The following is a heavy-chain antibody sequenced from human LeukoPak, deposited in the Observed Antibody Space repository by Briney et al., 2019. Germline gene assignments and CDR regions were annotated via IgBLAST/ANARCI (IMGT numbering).Heavy chain of an antibody. CDR1: GFTFSSYG. CDR3: ARSEGYYDILTGYYYYYGMDV. D-gene: IGHD3-9*01. V-gene: IGHV3-33*01. CDR2: IWYDGSNK. J-gene: IGHJ6*04. Sequence: GGSLRLSCAASGFTFSSYGMHWVRQAPGKGLEWVAVIWYDGSNKYYADSVKGRFTISRDNSKNTLYLQMNSLRAEDTAVYYCARSEGYYDILTGYYYYYGMDVWGKGTTVIVSS.